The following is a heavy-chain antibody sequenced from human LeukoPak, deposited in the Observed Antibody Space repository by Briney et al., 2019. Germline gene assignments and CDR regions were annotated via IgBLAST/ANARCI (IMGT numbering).Heavy chain of an antibody. V-gene: IGHV1-18*01. J-gene: IGHJ6*02. CDR2: ISAYNGNT. D-gene: IGHD1-26*01. CDR3: ARGGLPNSHYYYYGMDV. Sequence: ASVKVSCKASGYTFTSYGISWVRQAPGQGLEWMGWISAYNGNTNYAQKLQGRVTMTTDTSTSTAYMELRSLRSDDTAVYYCARGGLPNSHYYYYGMDVWGQGTTVTVSS. CDR1: GYTFTSYG.